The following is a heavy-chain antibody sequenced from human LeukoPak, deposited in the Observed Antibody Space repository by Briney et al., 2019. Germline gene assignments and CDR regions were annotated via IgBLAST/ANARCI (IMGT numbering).Heavy chain of an antibody. Sequence: SETLSLTCTVSGGSISSSSYYWGWIRQPPGKGLEWIGSIYYSGSTYYNPSLKSRVTISVDTSKNQFSLKLSSLTAADTAVYYCARDSSYYYDSSGYYSGSYDYWGQGTLVTVSS. CDR2: IYYSGST. D-gene: IGHD3-22*01. CDR1: GGSISSSSYY. J-gene: IGHJ4*02. CDR3: ARDSSYYYDSSGYYSGSYDY. V-gene: IGHV4-39*07.